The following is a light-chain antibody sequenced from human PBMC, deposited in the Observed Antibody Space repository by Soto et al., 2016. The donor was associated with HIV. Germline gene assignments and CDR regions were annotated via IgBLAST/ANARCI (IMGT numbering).Light chain of an antibody. J-gene: IGKJ2*01. CDR3: QQSYSTPRYT. CDR1: QSINRY. Sequence: DIQMTQSPSSLSASVGDRVTITCRASQSINRYLNWYQQKPGKAPKLLIYAASSLQSGVPSRFSGSGSGTDFSLTIGSLQPEDFATYYCQQSYSTPRYTFGQGTKLEIK. V-gene: IGKV1-39*01. CDR2: AAS.